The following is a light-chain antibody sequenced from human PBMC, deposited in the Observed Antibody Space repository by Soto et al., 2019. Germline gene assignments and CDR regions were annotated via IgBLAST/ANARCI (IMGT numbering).Light chain of an antibody. Sequence: EIVLTQSPGTLSLSPGERATLSCRASQSVSSNYLAWYQQKPGQAPRLLIYGASSRATGIPDRFSGSGSGTDFTLTISSLQPEDFASYFCHQSYSAPYTFGQGTKLEI. J-gene: IGKJ2*01. CDR1: QSVSSNY. V-gene: IGKV3-20*01. CDR3: HQSYSAPYT. CDR2: GAS.